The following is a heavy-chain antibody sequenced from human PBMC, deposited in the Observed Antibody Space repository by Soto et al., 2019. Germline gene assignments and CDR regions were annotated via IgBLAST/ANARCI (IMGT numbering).Heavy chain of an antibody. V-gene: IGHV3-23*01. CDR1: GFTFSSYS. CDR2: ISGSGDST. CDR3: AKDRDGAAAGPTICYGMDV. D-gene: IGHD6-13*01. Sequence: EVQLLESGGGLVQPGGSLRLSCAASGFTFSSYSMSWVRQAPGKGLEWVSVISGSGDSTYYADSVRGRFTISRDNSKNTMYLQMNSMRAEDTAVYYCAKDRDGAAAGPTICYGMDVWGEGTTVTVSS. J-gene: IGHJ6*04.